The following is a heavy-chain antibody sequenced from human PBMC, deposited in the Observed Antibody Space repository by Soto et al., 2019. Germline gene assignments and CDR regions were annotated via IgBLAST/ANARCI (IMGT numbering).Heavy chain of an antibody. V-gene: IGHV4-34*01. CDR3: ARESHDILTGPPWVWYFDL. J-gene: IGHJ2*01. CDR2: INDRGSI. Sequence: QVQLQQWGAGPLRPLETLSLTCGVSGGSFSGYYWAWIRQSPGKGLESIGEINDRGSINYNPSLKSRVGISVDTSKNHYSLNLRSVTAADTAVYYCARESHDILTGPPWVWYFDLWGRGTLVTVSS. CDR1: GGSFSGYY. D-gene: IGHD3-9*01.